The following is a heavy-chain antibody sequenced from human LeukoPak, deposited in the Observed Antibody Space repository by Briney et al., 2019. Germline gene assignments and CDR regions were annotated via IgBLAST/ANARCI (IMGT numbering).Heavy chain of an antibody. CDR2: FSAYNGNT. CDR3: AKYSRSTVTTYYYYGMDV. V-gene: IGHV1-18*01. D-gene: IGHD4-11*01. J-gene: IGHJ6*02. Sequence: ASVKLSCKAAGYSFTIYGISWMRQAPGPGLEWMGWFSAYNGNTNNTQKLQARVTMTTDTSTSTAYMEQRSLRSDDTAVYYCAKYSRSTVTTYYYYGMDVWGQGTTVTVSS. CDR1: GYSFTIYG.